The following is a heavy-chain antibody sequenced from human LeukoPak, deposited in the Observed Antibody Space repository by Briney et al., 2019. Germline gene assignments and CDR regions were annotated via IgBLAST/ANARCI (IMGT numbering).Heavy chain of an antibody. CDR2: INAGNGNT. J-gene: IGHJ6*03. CDR1: GYTFTSYA. Sequence: ASVKVSCKASGYTFTSYAMHWVRQAPGQRLEWMGWINAGNGNTKYSQKFQGRVTITRDTSASTAYMELSSLRSEDTAVYYCAKGSAPAYYYYMDVWGKGTTVTVSS. CDR3: AKGSAPAYYYYMDV. V-gene: IGHV1-3*01.